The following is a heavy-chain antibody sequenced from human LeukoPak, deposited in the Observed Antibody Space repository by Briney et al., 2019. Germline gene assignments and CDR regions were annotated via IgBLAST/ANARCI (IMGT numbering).Heavy chain of an antibody. D-gene: IGHD5-18*01. CDR1: GFTFSSYA. J-gene: IGHJ5*02. CDR2: ISYDGSNK. CDR3: ARAGQLWNWFDP. V-gene: IGHV3-30-3*01. Sequence: PPGRSLRLSCAASGFTFSSYAMHWVRQAPGKGLEWVAVISYDGSNKYYADSVKGRFTISRDNSKNTLYLQMNSLRAEDTAVYYCARAGQLWNWFDPWGQGTLVTVSS.